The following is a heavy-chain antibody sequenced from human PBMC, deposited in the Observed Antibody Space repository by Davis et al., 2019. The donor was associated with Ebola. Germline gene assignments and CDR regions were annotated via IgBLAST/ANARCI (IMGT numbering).Heavy chain of an antibody. Sequence: ASVKVSCKASGYTFTSYGISWVRQAPGQGLEWMGWISAYNGNTNYAQKLQGRVTMTTDTSTSTAYMELRSLRSGDTAVYYCARGDEMATITGFDYWGQGTLVTVSS. CDR2: ISAYNGNT. CDR3: ARGDEMATITGFDY. J-gene: IGHJ4*02. CDR1: GYTFTSYG. V-gene: IGHV1-18*01. D-gene: IGHD5-24*01.